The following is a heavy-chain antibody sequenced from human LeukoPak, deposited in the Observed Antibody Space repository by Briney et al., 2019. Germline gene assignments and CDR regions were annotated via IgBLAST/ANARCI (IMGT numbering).Heavy chain of an antibody. CDR1: GYSFTSYW. Sequence: GESLKISCKGSGYSFTSYWIGWVRQMPGKGLEWMGIIYPGDSDTRYSPSFQGQVTISADKSISTAYLQWSSLKASDTAMYYCARPYYSDSSSSYYFDYWGQGTLVTVSS. V-gene: IGHV5-51*01. CDR2: IYPGDSDT. D-gene: IGHD3-22*01. J-gene: IGHJ4*02. CDR3: ARPYYSDSSSSYYFDY.